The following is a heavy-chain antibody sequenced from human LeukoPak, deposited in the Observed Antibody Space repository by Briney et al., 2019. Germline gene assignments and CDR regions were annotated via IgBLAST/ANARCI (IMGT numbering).Heavy chain of an antibody. Sequence: SETLSLTCTVSGGSISSGGYYWSWIRQHPGKGLEWIGYIYYNGSTYYNPSLKSRFTISVGTSKNQLSLKLTSVTAADTAVYYCARDCGGDCYSGYYVMDVWGQGTTVTVSS. J-gene: IGHJ6*02. CDR2: IYYNGST. CDR3: ARDCGGDCYSGYYVMDV. V-gene: IGHV4-31*03. D-gene: IGHD2-21*02. CDR1: GGSISSGGYY.